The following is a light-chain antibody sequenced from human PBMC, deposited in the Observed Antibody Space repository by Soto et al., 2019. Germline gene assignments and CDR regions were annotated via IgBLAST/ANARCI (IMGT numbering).Light chain of an antibody. CDR3: QQSGT. J-gene: IGKJ3*01. V-gene: IGKV3D-20*02. Sequence: DIVMTQSPATLSVSPGERATLSCRASQNVSSTYLAWYQQKPGQAPRLLIYDASSRATGIPDRFSGSGSGTDFILTISRLEPEDFAVYYCQQSGTFGPGTKVDIK. CDR1: QNVSSTY. CDR2: DAS.